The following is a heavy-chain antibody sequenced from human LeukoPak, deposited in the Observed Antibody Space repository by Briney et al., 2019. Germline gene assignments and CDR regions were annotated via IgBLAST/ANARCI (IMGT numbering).Heavy chain of an antibody. Sequence: SETLSLTCAVSGGSFSGFYWSWIRQPPGGGLEWIADINHSGTTNNNPSLKSRVTISVDTSKNQFSLNLKSMTAADTAVYYCTRQYSSSYYSDYWGQGTLVTVSS. J-gene: IGHJ4*02. D-gene: IGHD6-6*01. CDR1: GGSFSGFY. CDR3: TRQYSSSYYSDY. V-gene: IGHV4-34*01. CDR2: INHSGTT.